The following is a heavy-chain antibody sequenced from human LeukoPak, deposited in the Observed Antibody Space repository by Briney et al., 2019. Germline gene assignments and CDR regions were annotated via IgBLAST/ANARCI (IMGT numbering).Heavy chain of an antibody. CDR2: IYYSGST. D-gene: IGHD2-2*01. CDR3: AREEVPAAMDY. Sequence: PSGTLSLTCTVSGGSISSYYWSWIRQPPGKGLEWIGYIYYSGSTNYNPSLKSRVTISVDTSKNQFSLKLSSVTAADTAVYYCAREEVPAAMDYWGQGTLVTVSS. CDR1: GGSISSYY. V-gene: IGHV4-59*12. J-gene: IGHJ4*02.